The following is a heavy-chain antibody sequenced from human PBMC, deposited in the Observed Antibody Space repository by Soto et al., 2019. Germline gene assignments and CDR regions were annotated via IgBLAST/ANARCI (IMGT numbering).Heavy chain of an antibody. CDR3: GHYYGSGSYRVVGFDY. Sequence: QLQLQESGPGLVKPSETLSLTCTVSGGSISSSSYYWGWIRQPPGKGLEWIGSIYYSGSTYYNPSLKSRVTISVDTSKNQFSLKLSSVTAADTAVYYCGHYYGSGSYRVVGFDYWGQGTLVTVSS. CDR1: GGSISSSSYY. CDR2: IYYSGST. J-gene: IGHJ4*02. D-gene: IGHD3-10*01. V-gene: IGHV4-39*01.